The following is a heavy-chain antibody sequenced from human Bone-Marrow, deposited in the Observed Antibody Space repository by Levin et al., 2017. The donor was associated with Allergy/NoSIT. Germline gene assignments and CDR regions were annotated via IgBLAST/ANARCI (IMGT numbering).Heavy chain of an antibody. CDR2: ISAYNGNT. CDR3: AREGRIQLWFNRFRYGMDV. Sequence: GESLKISCKASGYTFTSYGISWVRQAPGQGLEWMGWISAYNGNTNYAQKLQGRVTMTTDTSTSTAYMELRSLRSDDTAVYYCAREGRIQLWFNRFRYGMDVWGQGTTVTVSS. CDR1: GYTFTSYG. D-gene: IGHD5-18*01. V-gene: IGHV1-18*01. J-gene: IGHJ6*02.